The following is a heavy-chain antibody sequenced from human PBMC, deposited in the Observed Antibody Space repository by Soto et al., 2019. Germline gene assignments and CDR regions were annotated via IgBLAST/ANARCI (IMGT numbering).Heavy chain of an antibody. D-gene: IGHD2-2*01. Sequence: EVQLVESGGGLVKPGGSLRLSCAASGFTFSSYDMNWVRQAPGKGLEYVSSITTSGSYIYYGDSVRGRFTIPGDNAKGSRCQQVLKPGGECTAVYYGVRSGTAAMLRHNWFDPWGQGTLVTVSS. CDR1: GFTFSSYD. J-gene: IGHJ5*02. CDR3: VRSGTAAMLRHNWFDP. V-gene: IGHV3-21*01. CDR2: ITTSGSYI.